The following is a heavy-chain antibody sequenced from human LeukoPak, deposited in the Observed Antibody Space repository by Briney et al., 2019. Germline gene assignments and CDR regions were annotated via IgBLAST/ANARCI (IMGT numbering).Heavy chain of an antibody. J-gene: IGHJ4*02. D-gene: IGHD3-10*01. CDR1: GFTFSNYG. CDR2: ISGSGGST. Sequence: GGSLRLSCAASGFTFSNYGMHWVRQAPGKGLEWVSAISGSGGSTYYADSVKGRFTISRDNSKNTLYLQMNSLRAEDTAVYYCAKAHGSGSSPVGGYFDYWGQGTLVTVSS. V-gene: IGHV3-23*01. CDR3: AKAHGSGSSPVGGYFDY.